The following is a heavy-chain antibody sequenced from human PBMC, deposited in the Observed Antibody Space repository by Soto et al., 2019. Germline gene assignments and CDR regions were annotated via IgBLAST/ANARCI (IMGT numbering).Heavy chain of an antibody. CDR3: ARDSHAHFDY. CDR1: GFTFSHYA. V-gene: IGHV3-7*01. CDR2: IKQNGGGK. Sequence: GGSLRLSCAVSGFTFSHYAMSWVRQAPGRGLEWVASIKQNGGGKYYMDSVKGRFTISKDNAKNSLYLQLNSLRAGDTAVYYCARDSHAHFDYWGQGTLVTVSS. J-gene: IGHJ4*02.